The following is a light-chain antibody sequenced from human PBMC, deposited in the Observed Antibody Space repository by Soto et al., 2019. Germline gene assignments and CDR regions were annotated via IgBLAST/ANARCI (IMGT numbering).Light chain of an antibody. CDR3: SSYAGRNKYV. V-gene: IGLV2-8*01. CDR1: SSDVGNYNY. Sequence: QSALTQPPSASGSPGQSVTISCTGTSSDVGNYNYVSWYQQHAGKAPKLIIYEVNKRPSGVPDRFSGSKSGNTASLTVSGLQAEDEADYYCSSYAGRNKYVFGTGTKVTVL. CDR2: EVN. J-gene: IGLJ1*01.